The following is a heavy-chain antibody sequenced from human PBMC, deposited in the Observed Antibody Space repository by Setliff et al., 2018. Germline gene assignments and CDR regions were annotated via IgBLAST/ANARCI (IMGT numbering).Heavy chain of an antibody. V-gene: IGHV4-34*01. D-gene: IGHD3-22*01. J-gene: IGHJ4*02. CDR1: GGAVSGFY. Sequence: PSETLSLTCDIKGGAVSGFYWSWIRQTPGKDLEWIGEISHNGRVSSSPSLKSRVTISVDRAKNHFPLKLTSVTAADTAMYYCARSRYYDSSGNNYGLDYWGQGTLVTVSS. CDR3: ARSRYYDSSGNNYGLDY. CDR2: ISHNGRV.